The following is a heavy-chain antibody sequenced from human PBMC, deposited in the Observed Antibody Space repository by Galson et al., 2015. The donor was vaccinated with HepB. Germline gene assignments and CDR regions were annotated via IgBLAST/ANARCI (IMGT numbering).Heavy chain of an antibody. Sequence: TLSLTCTVSGVSISSGAYYWSWIRQHPEKGLEWIGCIYYSGSTYYNPSLKSRINISLDRSKNQFSLKMSSVSAADTAVYYCARGSYDSSGDYYREYLDYWGQGILVTVSS. CDR3: ARGSYDSSGDYYREYLDY. J-gene: IGHJ4*02. V-gene: IGHV4-31*03. D-gene: IGHD3-22*01. CDR2: IYYSGST. CDR1: GVSISSGAYY.